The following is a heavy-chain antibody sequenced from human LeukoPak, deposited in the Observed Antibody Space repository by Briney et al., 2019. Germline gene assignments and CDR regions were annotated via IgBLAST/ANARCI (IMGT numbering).Heavy chain of an antibody. CDR3: TTDMSQPYAFDI. D-gene: IGHD2-2*01. Sequence: GGSLRLSCAASGFTFSSYSMNWVRQAPGKGLEWVGRIKSKTDGGTTDYAAPVKGRFTISRDDSKNTLYLQMNSLKTEDTAVYYCTTDMSQPYAFDIWGQGTMVTVSS. J-gene: IGHJ3*02. V-gene: IGHV3-15*01. CDR2: IKSKTDGGTT. CDR1: GFTFSSYS.